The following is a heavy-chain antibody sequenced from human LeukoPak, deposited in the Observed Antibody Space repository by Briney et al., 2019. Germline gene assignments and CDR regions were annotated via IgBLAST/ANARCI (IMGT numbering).Heavy chain of an antibody. V-gene: IGHV1-18*01. CDR2: ISAYNGNT. CDR1: GYTFTSYG. J-gene: IGHJ6*03. D-gene: IGHD6-19*01. Sequence: GASVKVSCKASGYTFTSYGISWVRQAPGQGLEWMGWISAYNGNTNYAQKLQGRVTMTTDTSTSTAYMELRSLRSDDTAVYYCARSVAALPYYYYYYMDVWGKGTTVTVSS. CDR3: ARSVAALPYYYYYYMDV.